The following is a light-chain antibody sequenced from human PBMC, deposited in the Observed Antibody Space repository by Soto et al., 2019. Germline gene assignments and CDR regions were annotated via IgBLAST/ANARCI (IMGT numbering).Light chain of an antibody. CDR2: GAS. CDR3: QQYSNPIT. CDR1: QGIGNC. V-gene: IGKV1-16*01. Sequence: DIQMTQSPSSLSASVGDRFTVTCRASQGIGNCVSWYQHKACKAPKLLSYGASSLQSGVPSRFAGSGSGTEVTLTNCGLQPEDFGTYYCQQYSNPITFGQGTRLEIK. J-gene: IGKJ5*01.